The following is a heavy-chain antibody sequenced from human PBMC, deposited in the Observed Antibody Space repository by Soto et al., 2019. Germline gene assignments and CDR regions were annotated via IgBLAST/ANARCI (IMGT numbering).Heavy chain of an antibody. Sequence: SETLSLTCTVSGGSISSYYWSWIRQPPGKGLEWIGYIYYSGSTNYNPSLKSRVTISVDTSKNQFSLKLSSVTAADTAVYYCAKGLRDIVLMVYAIPSAFDIWGQGTMVTVSS. CDR2: IYYSGST. CDR3: AKGLRDIVLMVYAIPSAFDI. J-gene: IGHJ3*02. CDR1: GGSISSYY. D-gene: IGHD2-8*01. V-gene: IGHV4-59*08.